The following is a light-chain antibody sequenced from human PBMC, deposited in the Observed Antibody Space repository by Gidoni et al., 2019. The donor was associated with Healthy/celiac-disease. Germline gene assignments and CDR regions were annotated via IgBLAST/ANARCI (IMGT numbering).Light chain of an antibody. CDR2: AAS. J-gene: IGKJ4*01. CDR3: QQSYSTPLT. CDR1: QSISIY. Sequence: DIQMTQSPSSLSASVGDRVTITCRAGQSISIYLNWYQQEPGKAPQLLIYAASSLHSGVPSRFSCSGSVTDFTLTISSLQPEDFATYYCQQSYSTPLTFGGGTRVEIK. V-gene: IGKV1-39*01.